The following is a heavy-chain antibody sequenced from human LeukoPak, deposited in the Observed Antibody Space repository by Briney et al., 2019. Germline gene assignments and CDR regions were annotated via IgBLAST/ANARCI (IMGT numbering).Heavy chain of an antibody. CDR3: ATVRRITVIVVRANWFDP. CDR1: GYTLTELS. J-gene: IGHJ5*02. CDR2: FDPEDGET. V-gene: IGHV1-24*01. D-gene: IGHD3-22*01. Sequence: ASVKVSCKVSGYTLTELSMHWVRQAPGKGLEWMGGFDPEDGETIYAQKFQGRVTMTEDTSTDTAYMELSSLRSEDTAVYYCATVRRITVIVVRANWFDPWGQGTLVTVSS.